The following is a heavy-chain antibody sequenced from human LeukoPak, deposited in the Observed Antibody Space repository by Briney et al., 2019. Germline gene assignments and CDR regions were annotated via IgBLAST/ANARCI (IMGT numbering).Heavy chain of an antibody. Sequence: ASVKVSCKASGYTFTSYGFSWVRQAPGQGLEWMGWISTYYGNTNYAQKLQDRVTMTSDTSTSTAYMELTSLRSDDTAVYYCARVYSTNYYGSGDRPFLFDYWGQGTVVTVSS. D-gene: IGHD3-10*01. CDR2: ISTYYGNT. CDR3: ARVYSTNYYGSGDRPFLFDY. J-gene: IGHJ4*02. CDR1: GYTFTSYG. V-gene: IGHV1-18*01.